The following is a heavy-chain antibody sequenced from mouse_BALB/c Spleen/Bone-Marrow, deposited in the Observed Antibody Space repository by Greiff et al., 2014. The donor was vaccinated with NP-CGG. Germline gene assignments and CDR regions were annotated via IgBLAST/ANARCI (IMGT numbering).Heavy chain of an antibody. CDR2: INPYNDGT. J-gene: IGHJ1*01. CDR3: ARPATYYGNFYWYFDV. V-gene: IGHV1-14*01. D-gene: IGHD2-10*01. Sequence: VQLKESGPELVKPGASVKMSCKASGYTFTSYIMHWVKQKPGQGLEWIGYINPYNDGTKYNEKFKGKATLTSDKSSSTAYMEPSSLTSEDSAVYYCARPATYYGNFYWYFDVWGAGTTVTVSS. CDR1: GYTFTSYI.